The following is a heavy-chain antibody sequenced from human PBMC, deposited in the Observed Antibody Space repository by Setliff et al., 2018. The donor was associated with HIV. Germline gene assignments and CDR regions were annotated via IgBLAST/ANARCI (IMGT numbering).Heavy chain of an antibody. CDR3: ARDRASFGYYERLDY. V-gene: IGHV3-21*01. D-gene: IGHD3-3*01. CDR2: ISYSRNYI. CDR1: GFTFSNYN. Sequence: GESLKISCAASGFTFSNYNMNWVRQAPGKGLEWVSSISYSRNYIYYADSVKGRFTISRDNAQNSVYLQMNSLRAEDMAVYYCARDRASFGYYERLDYWGRGTLVTVSS. J-gene: IGHJ4*02.